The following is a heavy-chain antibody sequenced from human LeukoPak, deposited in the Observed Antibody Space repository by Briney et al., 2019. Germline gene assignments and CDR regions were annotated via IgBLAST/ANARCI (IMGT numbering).Heavy chain of an antibody. V-gene: IGHV1-69*04. Sequence: ASVKVSCRASETFSSHAITWVRQAPGQGLEWMGRIIPIVDLVNSAQKFQGRVTLTADKSTTTAYMELSSLRSEDTAVYYCARAEEDRSGSFCGGYWGQGTLITVSS. CDR1: ETFSSHA. CDR3: ARAEEDRSGSFCGGY. D-gene: IGHD3-10*01. J-gene: IGHJ4*02. CDR2: IIPIVDLV.